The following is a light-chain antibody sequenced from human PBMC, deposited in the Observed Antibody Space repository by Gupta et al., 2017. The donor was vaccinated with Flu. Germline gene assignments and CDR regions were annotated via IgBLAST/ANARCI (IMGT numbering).Light chain of an antibody. CDR3: QQYGGSPQT. CDR2: ATS. J-gene: IGKJ1*01. Sequence: GTLSLSPGERATLSCWASQSVDSVYLAWYQQKPGQAPRLLIYATSNRATGIPDRFSGTGSGTDFTLTISRLEPEDCAVYYCQQYGGSPQTFGQGTKVEIK. CDR1: QSVDSVY. V-gene: IGKV3-20*01.